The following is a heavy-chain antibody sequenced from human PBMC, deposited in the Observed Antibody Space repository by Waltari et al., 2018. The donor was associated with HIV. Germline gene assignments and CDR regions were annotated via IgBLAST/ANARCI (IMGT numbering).Heavy chain of an antibody. CDR1: GGSISTYF. V-gene: IGHV4-59*01. J-gene: IGHJ4*02. D-gene: IGHD6-13*01. CDR3: ARSRAAAGLDY. CDR2: IFYSVTT. Sequence: QVQLQESGPGLVKPSETLSLTCPVSGGSISTYFWSWLRQPPGKGLEWIGYIFYSVTTNSNPSLKSRVTISVDTSKNQFSLNLSSVTAADTAVYYCARSRAAAGLDYWGQGALVTVSS.